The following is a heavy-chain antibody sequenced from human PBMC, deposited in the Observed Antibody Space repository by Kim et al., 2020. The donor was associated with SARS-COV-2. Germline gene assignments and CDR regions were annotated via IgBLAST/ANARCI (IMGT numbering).Heavy chain of an antibody. Sequence: SETLSLTCAVYGGSFSGYYWSWIRQPPGKGLEWIGEINHSGSTNYNPSLKSRVTISVDTSKNQFSLKLSSATAADTAVYYCARASRITMVRGRNWFDPWGQGTLVTVSS. CDR3: ARASRITMVRGRNWFDP. CDR1: GGSFSGYY. V-gene: IGHV4-34*01. CDR2: INHSGST. J-gene: IGHJ5*02. D-gene: IGHD3-10*01.